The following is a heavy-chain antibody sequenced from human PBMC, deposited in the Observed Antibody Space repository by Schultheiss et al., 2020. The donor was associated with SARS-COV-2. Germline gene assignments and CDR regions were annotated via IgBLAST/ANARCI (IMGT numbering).Heavy chain of an antibody. V-gene: IGHV3-33*08. CDR1: GFTYSSYG. CDR2: IWYDGSNK. Sequence: GESLKISCAASGFTYSSYGMHWVRQAPGKGLEWVAVIWYDGSNKYYADSVKGRFTISRDNSKNTLYLQMNSLRVEDTAVYYCARDSQRHYHYYGMDVWGQGTTVTVSS. J-gene: IGHJ6*02. CDR3: ARDSQRHYHYYGMDV.